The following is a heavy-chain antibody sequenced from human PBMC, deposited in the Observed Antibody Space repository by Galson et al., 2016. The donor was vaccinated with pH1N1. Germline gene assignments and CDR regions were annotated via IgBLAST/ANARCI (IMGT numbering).Heavy chain of an antibody. V-gene: IGHV1-2*04. CDR3: ARILSATIGYDY. Sequence: SVKVSCKASGYTFTGHYIHWVRQVPGQGLQWMGWINPDSGGTKYAQKFQGWVTMTRDRSISAAYLELSRLRSDDTAISYCARILSATIGYDYWGQGTRVNVSS. CDR2: INPDSGGT. D-gene: IGHD2-2*03. CDR1: GYTFTGHY. J-gene: IGHJ4*02.